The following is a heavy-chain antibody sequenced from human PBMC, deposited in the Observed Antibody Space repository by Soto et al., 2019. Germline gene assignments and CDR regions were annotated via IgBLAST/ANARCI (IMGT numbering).Heavy chain of an antibody. CDR1: GFTFSSYG. D-gene: IGHD5-18*01. Sequence: GGSLRLSCAASGFTFSSYGMHWVRQAPGKGLEWVAVISYDGSKKYYADSVKGRFTISRDNSKNTLYLQMNSLRAEDTAVYYCAKMVIRGYSINYYGMDVWGQGTTVTVSS. V-gene: IGHV3-30*18. J-gene: IGHJ6*02. CDR2: ISYDGSKK. CDR3: AKMVIRGYSINYYGMDV.